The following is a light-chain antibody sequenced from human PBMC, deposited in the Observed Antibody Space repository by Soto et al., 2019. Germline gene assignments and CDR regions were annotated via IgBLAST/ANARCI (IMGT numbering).Light chain of an antibody. CDR3: MQALQTPLT. CDR1: QSLLHSNGYTY. Sequence: EIVMTQSPLSLPVTPGEPASISCRSSQSLLHSNGYTYLDWYQQKPGQSPKLLIYWCSNRASGVPDRFSGSGSGTDFTLKISRVEAEDVGLYYCMQALQTPLTFGPGTRVDIK. CDR2: WCS. V-gene: IGKV2-28*01. J-gene: IGKJ3*01.